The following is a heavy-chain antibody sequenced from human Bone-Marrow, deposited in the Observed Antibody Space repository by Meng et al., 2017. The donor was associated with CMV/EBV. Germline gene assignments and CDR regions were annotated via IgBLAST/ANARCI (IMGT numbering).Heavy chain of an antibody. Sequence: GESLKISCAASRFTFSLYAMHWVRQAPGKGLEWVSVISFDGNTKYYADSVQGRFTISRDDSKKTLSLQMNSLRVEDTAVYYCARDRDRSSSQRFDYWGQGTLVTVSS. D-gene: IGHD6-6*01. CDR2: ISFDGNTK. V-gene: IGHV3-30*04. CDR3: ARDRDRSSSQRFDY. J-gene: IGHJ4*02. CDR1: RFTFSLYA.